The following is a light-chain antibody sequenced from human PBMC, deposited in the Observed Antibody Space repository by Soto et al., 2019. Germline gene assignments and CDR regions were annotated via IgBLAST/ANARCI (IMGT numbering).Light chain of an antibody. CDR2: GAS. V-gene: IGKV1-12*01. Sequence: DIRMTQSPSSVSGSAGDRVSITCRASQDIASWLAWYQQRPGKAPVLLIFGASILQSGVSSRFSGSGAGTEFNLTINSLQPEDFGVYYCQQAHNLPVTFGGGTKVDIK. CDR1: QDIASW. J-gene: IGKJ4*01. CDR3: QQAHNLPVT.